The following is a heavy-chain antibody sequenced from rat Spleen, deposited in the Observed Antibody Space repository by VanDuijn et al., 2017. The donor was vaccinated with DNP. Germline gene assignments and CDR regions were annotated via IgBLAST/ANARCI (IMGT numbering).Heavy chain of an antibody. Sequence: EVELVESGGGLVQPGRSLKLSCVASGFSFNDYWMGWVRQAPGKGLEWIGEIKKDRSTIKYSSSLKDKFTISRDNVQNTLYLQMSRLGSEDTATYYCARGPNYGSGPDFFDYWGQGVMVTVSS. CDR3: ARGPNYGSGPDFFDY. CDR1: GFSFNDYW. CDR2: IKKDRSTI. D-gene: IGHD1-11*01. J-gene: IGHJ2*01. V-gene: IGHV4-2*01.